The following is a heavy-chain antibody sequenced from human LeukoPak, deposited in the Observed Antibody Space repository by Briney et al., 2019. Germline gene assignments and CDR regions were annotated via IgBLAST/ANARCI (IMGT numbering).Heavy chain of an antibody. CDR2: ISWNSDHI. Sequence: GGSLRLSCAASGFTFDDYAMPWVRQAPGKGLEWVSGISWNSDHICYADSVKGRFTISRDNAKHSLYLQMRSLRAEDTALYYCAKSGGWYYFDYWGQGTLVTVSS. V-gene: IGHV3-9*01. J-gene: IGHJ4*02. CDR1: GFTFDDYA. D-gene: IGHD6-19*01. CDR3: AKSGGWYYFDY.